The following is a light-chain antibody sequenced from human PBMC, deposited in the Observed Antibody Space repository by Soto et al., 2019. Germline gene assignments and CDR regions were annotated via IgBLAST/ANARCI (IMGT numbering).Light chain of an antibody. J-gene: IGLJ1*01. CDR1: SSNIGDNY. CDR3: GTWDLSLGADV. V-gene: IGLV1-51*02. CDR2: ETN. Sequence: VLTQPPSVSAAPAQKVTISCSGSSSNIGDNYVSWYQHLPGTAPKLLIYETNKRPSGIPDRFSGSKSGTSATLGITGLQTGDEADYYCGTWDLSLGADVFGTGTKVTVL.